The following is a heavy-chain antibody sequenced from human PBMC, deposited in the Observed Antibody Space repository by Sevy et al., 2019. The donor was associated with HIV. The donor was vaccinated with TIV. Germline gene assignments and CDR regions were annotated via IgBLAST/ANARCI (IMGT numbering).Heavy chain of an antibody. CDR2: TIPIFGTA. CDR3: ARSLWGSGSYDY. CDR1: GGTFSSYA. V-gene: IGHV1-69*13. J-gene: IGHJ4*02. Sequence: ASVKVSCKASGGTFSSYAISWVRQAPGQGLEWMGGTIPIFGTANYAQKFQGRVTITADESTGTAYMGLSSLRSEDTAVYYCARSLWGSGSYDYWGQGTLVTVSS. D-gene: IGHD3-10*01.